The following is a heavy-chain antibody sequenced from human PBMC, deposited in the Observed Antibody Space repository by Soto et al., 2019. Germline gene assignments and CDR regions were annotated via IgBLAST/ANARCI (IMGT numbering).Heavy chain of an antibody. CDR2: IGVSNDI. D-gene: IGHD3-16*02. CDR3: ARDDSGYPSYFHY. V-gene: IGHV3-21*01. J-gene: IGHJ4*02. CDR1: GFTLSLYT. Sequence: GSLRLSCAASGFTLSLYTLNWVRLAPGRGLEWVSSIGVSNDIFYSDSVKGRFITSRDNSKNSVYLQMSSLRAEDTAVYYCARDDSGYPSYFHYSGQGTLVTVSS.